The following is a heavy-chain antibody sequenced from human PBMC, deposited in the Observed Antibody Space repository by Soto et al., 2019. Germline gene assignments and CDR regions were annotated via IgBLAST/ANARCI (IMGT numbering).Heavy chain of an antibody. CDR1: GGTFSSYA. J-gene: IGHJ5*02. Sequence: QVQLVQSGAEVKKPGSSVKVSCKASGGTFSSYAISWVRQAPGLGLEWMGGIIPIFGTANYAQKFQGRVTITADESTSTAYMELSSLRSEDTAVYYCATQASGYSYGSFWFDPWGQGTLVTVSS. CDR3: ATQASGYSYGSFWFDP. CDR2: IIPIFGTA. D-gene: IGHD5-18*01. V-gene: IGHV1-69*01.